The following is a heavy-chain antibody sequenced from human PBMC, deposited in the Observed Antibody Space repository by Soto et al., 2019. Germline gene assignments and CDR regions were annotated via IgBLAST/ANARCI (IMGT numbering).Heavy chain of an antibody. J-gene: IGHJ6*02. Sequence: GGSLRLSCVGSGFIFSNNGMHWVRQTPGKGLEWVAFMSYDGSDTFYADSVKGRFTISRDNSKNTLFLHMSNLRAEDTAVYYCARDRITIFGVVIGYYGMDVWGQGTTVTVSS. D-gene: IGHD3-3*01. V-gene: IGHV3-33*08. CDR1: GFIFSNNG. CDR3: ARDRITIFGVVIGYYGMDV. CDR2: MSYDGSDT.